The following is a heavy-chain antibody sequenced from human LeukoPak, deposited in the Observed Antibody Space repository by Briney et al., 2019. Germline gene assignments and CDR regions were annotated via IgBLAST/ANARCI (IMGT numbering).Heavy chain of an antibody. CDR1: GGSFSGYY. Sequence: SETLSLTCAVYGGSFSGYYWSWIRQPPGKGLEWIGEINHSGSTNYNPSLKSRVTISVDTSKNQFSLKLSSVTAADTAVYYCARGPPRVVVPAAIGDYWGQGTLVTVSS. V-gene: IGHV4-34*01. CDR3: ARGPPRVVVPAAIGDY. CDR2: INHSGST. D-gene: IGHD2-2*02. J-gene: IGHJ4*02.